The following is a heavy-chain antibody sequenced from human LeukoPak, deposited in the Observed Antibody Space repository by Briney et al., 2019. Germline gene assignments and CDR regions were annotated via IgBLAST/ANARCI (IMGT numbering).Heavy chain of an antibody. CDR2: IIPIFGTA. CDR1: GGTFSSYA. Sequence: SVKVSCKASGGTFSSYAISWVRQAPGQGLEWMGGIIPIFGTANYAQKFQGRVTITTDESTSTAYMELSSLRSEDTAVYYCARASRPIAAAANWFDPWGQGTLVTVSS. D-gene: IGHD6-13*01. V-gene: IGHV1-69*05. J-gene: IGHJ5*02. CDR3: ARASRPIAAAANWFDP.